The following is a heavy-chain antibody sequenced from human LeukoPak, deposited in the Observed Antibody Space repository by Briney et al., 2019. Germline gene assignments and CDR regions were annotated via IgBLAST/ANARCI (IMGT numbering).Heavy chain of an antibody. J-gene: IGHJ4*02. CDR2: IYYSGNA. V-gene: IGHV4-59*01. CDR3: ATTFYSTSSRYFEY. CDR1: GVSIRSYY. Sequence: PSETLSLTCSVSGVSIRSYYWSWIRQPPGKGLEWIGYIYYSGNANYNPSLNSRVTISVDTSQSQFSLNLSSVTAADTAVYYCATTFYSTSSRYFEYWGQGTLVTVSS. D-gene: IGHD6-6*01.